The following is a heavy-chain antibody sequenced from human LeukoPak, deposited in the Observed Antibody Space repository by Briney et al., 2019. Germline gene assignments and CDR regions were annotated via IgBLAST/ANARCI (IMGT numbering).Heavy chain of an antibody. J-gene: IGHJ4*02. CDR1: GGTFSSYA. CDR3: AAYYDSSGYYYFDY. D-gene: IGHD3-22*01. CDR2: INAGNGNT. V-gene: IGHV1-3*01. Sequence: ASVKVSCKASGGTFSSYAISWVRQAPGQGLEWMGWINAGNGNTKYSQKFQGRVTITRDTSASTAYMELSSLRSEDTAVYYCAAYYDSSGYYYFDYWGQGTLVTVSS.